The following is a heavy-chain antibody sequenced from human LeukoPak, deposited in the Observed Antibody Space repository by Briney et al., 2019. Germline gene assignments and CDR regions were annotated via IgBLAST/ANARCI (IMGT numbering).Heavy chain of an antibody. J-gene: IGHJ4*02. V-gene: IGHV4-30-4*08. CDR3: ARGGGITMVRGVLVH. CDR1: GGSISSGDYY. D-gene: IGHD3-10*01. Sequence: TSETLSLTCTVSGGSISSGDYYWSWIRQPPGKGLESIGYIYYSGSTYYNPSLKSRVTISVDTSKNQFSLKLSSVTAADTAVYYCARGGGITMVRGVLVHWGQGTLVTVSS. CDR2: IYYSGST.